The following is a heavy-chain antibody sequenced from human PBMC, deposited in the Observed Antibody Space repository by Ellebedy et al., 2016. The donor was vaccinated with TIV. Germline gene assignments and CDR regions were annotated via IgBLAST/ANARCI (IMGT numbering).Heavy chain of an antibody. Sequence: GGSLRLSCAASGFTFSSHAMSWVRQAPGKGLEWVSGISADSANTHYADSVKGRFTISRDNSKNTQYLQMNSPRAEDTAVYYCVKLDSSGYYYGRLDYWGQGTLVTVSS. CDR2: ISADSANT. J-gene: IGHJ4*02. D-gene: IGHD3-22*01. CDR3: VKLDSSGYYYGRLDY. CDR1: GFTFSSHA. V-gene: IGHV3-23*01.